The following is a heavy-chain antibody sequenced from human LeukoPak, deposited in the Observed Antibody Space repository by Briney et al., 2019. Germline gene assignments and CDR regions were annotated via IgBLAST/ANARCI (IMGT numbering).Heavy chain of an antibody. V-gene: IGHV3-48*04. J-gene: IGHJ4*02. CDR1: GFTLSSYW. CDR2: ISTSGNSI. CDR3: ATSQGSWPDYFDY. D-gene: IGHD6-13*01. Sequence: GGSLRLSCAASGFTLSSYWMSWVRQAPGKGLEWVSYISTSGNSIYYADSVKGRFTISRDNAKNSLFLQMNSLRAEDTAVYYCATSQGSWPDYFDYWGQGTLVTVSS.